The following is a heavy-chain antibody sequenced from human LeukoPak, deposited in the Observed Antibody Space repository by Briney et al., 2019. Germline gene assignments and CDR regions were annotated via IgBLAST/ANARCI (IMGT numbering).Heavy chain of an antibody. CDR2: INQDGSEK. D-gene: IGHD5-12*01. J-gene: IGHJ4*02. CDR1: GFTFSTYY. V-gene: IGHV3-7*01. Sequence: PGGSPRLSCEASGFTFSTYYMTWVRQSPGKGLEWVASINQDGSEKYYVDSVKGRFTTSRDNAKNSLYLQMNSLRVEDTAIYYCVRDIGYGDYWGQGTVVTVSS. CDR3: VRDIGYGDY.